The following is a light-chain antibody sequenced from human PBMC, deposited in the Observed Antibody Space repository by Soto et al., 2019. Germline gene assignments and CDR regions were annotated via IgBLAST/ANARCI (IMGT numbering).Light chain of an antibody. J-gene: IGLJ3*02. CDR3: CSYTSSSTWV. CDR1: SSDVGGYNF. Sequence: QSALTQPASVSGSPGQSITISCTGTSSDVGGYNFVSWYQQHPGKPPKLMIYEVSNRPSGVSNRFSGSMSGNTASLTISGLQAEDEADYYCCSYTSSSTWVFGGGTKLTVL. CDR2: EVS. V-gene: IGLV2-14*01.